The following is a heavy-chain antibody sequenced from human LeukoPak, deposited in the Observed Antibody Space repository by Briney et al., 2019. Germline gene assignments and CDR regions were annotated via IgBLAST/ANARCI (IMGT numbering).Heavy chain of an antibody. Sequence: SETLSLTCAVYGGSFSGYYWSWIRQPPGKGLEWIGEINHSGSTNYNPSLKSRVTISVDTSKNQFSLKLSSVTAADTAVYYCAFSSYCLQGNYYYMDVWGKGTTVTVSS. CDR1: GGSFSGYY. CDR2: INHSGST. V-gene: IGHV4-34*01. CDR3: AFSSYCLQGNYYYMDV. J-gene: IGHJ6*03. D-gene: IGHD6-13*01.